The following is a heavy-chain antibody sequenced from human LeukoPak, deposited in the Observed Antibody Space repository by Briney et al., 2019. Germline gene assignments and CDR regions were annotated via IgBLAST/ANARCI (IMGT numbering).Heavy chain of an antibody. D-gene: IGHD3-16*01. V-gene: IGHV1-69*05. CDR1: GGTFSSYA. J-gene: IGHJ3*02. CDR2: IIPIFGTA. CDR3: ARDRGPYVPGAFDI. Sequence: SVKVSXKASGGTFSSYAISWVRQAPGQGLEWIGRIIPIFGTANYAQKFQGRVTITTDESTSTAYMELSSLRSEDTAVYYCARDRGPYVPGAFDIWGQGTMVTVSS.